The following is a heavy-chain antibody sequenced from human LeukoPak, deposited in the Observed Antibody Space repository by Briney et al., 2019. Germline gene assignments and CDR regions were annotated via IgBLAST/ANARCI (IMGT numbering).Heavy chain of an antibody. CDR1: GGTFSSYA. J-gene: IGHJ4*02. CDR2: IIPIFGTA. V-gene: IGHV1-69*05. CDR3: ARGGDTYYYDSSGS. D-gene: IGHD3-22*01. Sequence: SVKVSCKASGGTFSSYAISWVQQAPGQGLEWMGRIIPIFGTANYAQKFQGRVTITTDESTSTAYMELSSLRSEDTAVYYCARGGDTYYYDSSGSWGQGTLVTVSS.